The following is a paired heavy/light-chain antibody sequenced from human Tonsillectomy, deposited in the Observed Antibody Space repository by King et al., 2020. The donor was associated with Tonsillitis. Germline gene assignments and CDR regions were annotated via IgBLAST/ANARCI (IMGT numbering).Light chain of an antibody. CDR1: QSVSSTY. Sequence: EIVLTQSPGTLSLSPGERATLSCRASQSVSSTYLAWYQQKPGQAPRLLIYGGSGRATGIPDRFSGGGSGTDFTLTISRLEPDDFAVYYCQQYGSSRFTFGQGTKLEIK. J-gene: IGKJ2*01. CDR3: QQYGSSRFT. V-gene: IGKV3-20*01. CDR2: GGS.
Heavy chain of an antibody. CDR3: ARDPIGGYTYGYFDY. V-gene: IGHV1-69*01. D-gene: IGHD5-18*01. Sequence: QVQLVQSGAEVKKPGSSVKVSCKASGGTFSRYAISWVRQAPGQGPEWMGRIIPLFATSNYAQKFQDRVTITADESTSTAYMELSSLRSEDTAVYYCARDPIGGYTYGYFDYWGQGTLVTVSS. J-gene: IGHJ4*02. CDR2: IIPLFATS. CDR1: GGTFSRYA.